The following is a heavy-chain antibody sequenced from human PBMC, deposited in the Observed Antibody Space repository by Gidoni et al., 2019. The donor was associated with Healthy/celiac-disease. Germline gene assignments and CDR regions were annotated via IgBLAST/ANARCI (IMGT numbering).Heavy chain of an antibody. J-gene: IGHJ4*02. CDR3: ASSHLVQWYSSGHYYFDY. CDR1: GGSISSYY. Sequence: QVQLQESGPGLVKLSETLSLTCTVSGGSISSYYWSWIRQPPGKGLEWIGYIYYSGSTNYNPSLKSRGTISVDTSKNQFSLKLSSVTAADTAVYYCASSHLVQWYSSGHYYFDYWGQGTLVTVSS. D-gene: IGHD2-15*01. V-gene: IGHV4-59*01. CDR2: IYYSGST.